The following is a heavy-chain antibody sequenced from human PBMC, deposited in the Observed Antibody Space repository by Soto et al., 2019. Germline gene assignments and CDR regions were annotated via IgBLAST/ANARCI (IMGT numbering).Heavy chain of an antibody. J-gene: IGHJ4*02. Sequence: XETRSLPCAVSGYSIFNNVWWSWVRQPPVKGLEWIGEGYQNGLTDYNPSLQGRVTMSADMSKNQFSLKVTSVTAADTAIYYCARDAALPGETDRFDYWGQGSLVTVSS. CDR1: GYSIFNNVW. CDR3: ARDAALPGETDRFDY. CDR2: GYQNGLT. D-gene: IGHD2-15*01. V-gene: IGHV4-4*02.